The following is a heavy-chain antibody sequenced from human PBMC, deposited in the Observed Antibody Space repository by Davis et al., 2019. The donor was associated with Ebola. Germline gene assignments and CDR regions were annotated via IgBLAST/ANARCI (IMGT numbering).Heavy chain of an antibody. V-gene: IGHV1-2*06. CDR2: INPNTGVA. J-gene: IGHJ3*02. CDR1: GYFFTGFY. D-gene: IGHD3-10*01. CDR3: ARGFGDVDSFDI. Sequence: ASVKVSCKASGYFFTGFYMHWVRQAPGQGLEWMGRINPNTGVADYAQKFQGRVTMTTETSFTTAYMDLSSLRSDDTAVYYCARGFGDVDSFDIWGQGTMVTVSS.